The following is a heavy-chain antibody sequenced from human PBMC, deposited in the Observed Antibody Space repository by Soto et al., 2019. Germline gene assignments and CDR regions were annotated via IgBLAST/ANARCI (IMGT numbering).Heavy chain of an antibody. CDR1: GFSFNSYG. J-gene: IGHJ4*02. Sequence: QVQLVESGGGVVQPGRSLRLSCAASGFSFNSYGMQWVRQAPGKGLEWVALIWYDGSNKYYADSVKGRFTISRDNSKNTLYLQMSSLRAEVTAVYYCARGYNSGPPDPYNEYWGQGTLVTVSS. CDR3: ARGYNSGPPDPYNEY. V-gene: IGHV3-33*01. CDR2: IWYDGSNK. D-gene: IGHD6-19*01.